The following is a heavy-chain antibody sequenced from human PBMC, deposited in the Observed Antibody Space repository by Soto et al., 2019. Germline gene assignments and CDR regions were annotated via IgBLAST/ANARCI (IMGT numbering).Heavy chain of an antibody. D-gene: IGHD3-10*01. CDR1: GFTFDDYA. V-gene: IGHV3-9*01. Sequence: EVQLVESGRGLVQPGRSLRLSCAASGFTFDDYAMHWVRQDPEKCLEWVSGISWNSGTIGYADSVKGRYTISRDNTKNALYLNMNSLRAEDTAWSYCAKDCAGTGPVTSSCAWGQGTLVTVAS. J-gene: IGHJ5*02. CDR3: AKDCAGTGPVTSSCA. CDR2: ISWNSGTI.